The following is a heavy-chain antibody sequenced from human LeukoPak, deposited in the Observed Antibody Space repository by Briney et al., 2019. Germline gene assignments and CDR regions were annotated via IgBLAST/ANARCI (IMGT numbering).Heavy chain of an antibody. CDR3: ARDYIYDCNYFDP. CDR2: INPNSGGT. Sequence: ASVKVSCKASGYTFTGYYIYWVRQAPGQGLEWMGRINPNSGGTNYAQKFQGRVTMTRDTSTSTAYMELNRLRSDDTAVYYCARDYIYDCNYFDPWGQGTLVTVSS. J-gene: IGHJ5*02. CDR1: GYTFTGYY. V-gene: IGHV1-2*06. D-gene: IGHD5/OR15-5a*01.